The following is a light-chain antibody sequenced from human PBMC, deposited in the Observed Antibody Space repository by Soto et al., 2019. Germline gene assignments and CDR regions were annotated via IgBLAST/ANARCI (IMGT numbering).Light chain of an antibody. J-gene: IGLJ1*01. CDR2: ELS. CDR3: CSYAGSSSAYV. CDR1: SSEVGSYNV. V-gene: IGLV2-23*02. Sequence: QSVLTQPASVSVSPGQSITISCTVSSSEVGSYNVVSWYQQHPGKAPKLLIYELSKRPSGVSDRSSASKSGNTASLTISGLQAEDAADYHCCSYAGSSSAYVFGTATKVTVL.